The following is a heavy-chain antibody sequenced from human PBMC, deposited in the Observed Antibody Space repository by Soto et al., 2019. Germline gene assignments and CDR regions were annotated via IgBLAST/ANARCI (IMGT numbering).Heavy chain of an antibody. D-gene: IGHD2-2*01. Sequence: EVQLLESGGNLVQPGGSLRLSCAASGFSFSTYALTWVRQAPGKGLEWVSGISASGATTYYADSVKGRFTISRDNSKNTVFLQMTSLRAEGTALYYCAKWTDTVVEAALAGGAFDIWGQGTMVTVSS. CDR1: GFSFSTYA. J-gene: IGHJ3*02. CDR3: AKWTDTVVEAALAGGAFDI. CDR2: ISASGATT. V-gene: IGHV3-23*01.